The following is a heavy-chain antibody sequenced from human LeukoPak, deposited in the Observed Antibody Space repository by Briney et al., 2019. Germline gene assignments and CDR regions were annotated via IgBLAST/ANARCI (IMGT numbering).Heavy chain of an antibody. V-gene: IGHV3-23*01. J-gene: IGHJ5*02. CDR3: AKHGAAAGFYNWFDP. Sequence: GGSLRLSCAASGFTFSSYTMSWVRQAPGKGLEWVSAISGSGGSTYYADSVKGRFTISRDNSKNTLYLQMNGLRAEDTAVYYCAKHGAAAGFYNWFDPWGQGTLVTVSS. CDR1: GFTFSSYT. D-gene: IGHD6-13*01. CDR2: ISGSGGST.